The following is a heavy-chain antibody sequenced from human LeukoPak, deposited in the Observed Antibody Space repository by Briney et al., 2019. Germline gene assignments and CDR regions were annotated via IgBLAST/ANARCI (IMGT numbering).Heavy chain of an antibody. Sequence: SVKVSCKASGGTFSSYAISWVRQAPGQGLEWMGGIIPIFGTANYAQKFQGRVTITADKSTSTDYMELSGLRSGDTAVYYCARRIAAARYAFDIWGQGTMVTVSS. CDR1: GGTFSSYA. V-gene: IGHV1-69*06. D-gene: IGHD6-13*01. J-gene: IGHJ3*02. CDR3: ARRIAAARYAFDI. CDR2: IIPIFGTA.